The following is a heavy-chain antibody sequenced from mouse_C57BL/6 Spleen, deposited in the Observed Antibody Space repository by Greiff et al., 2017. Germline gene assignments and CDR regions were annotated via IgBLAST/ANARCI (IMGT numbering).Heavy chain of an antibody. CDR3: AREEYCFDD. CDR2: IHPNSGST. V-gene: IGHV1-64*01. Sequence: VQLQQPGAELVKPGASVKLSCKASGYTFTSYWMHWVKQRPGQGLEWIGMIHPNSGSTNYNEKFKSKATLTVNKSSSTAYMQLSSLTSEDAAVYYCAREEYCFDDWGQGTTRTGSS. CDR1: GYTFTSYW. J-gene: IGHJ2*01.